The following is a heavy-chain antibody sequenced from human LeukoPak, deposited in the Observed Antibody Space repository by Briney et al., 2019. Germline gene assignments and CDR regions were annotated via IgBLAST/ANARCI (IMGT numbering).Heavy chain of an antibody. D-gene: IGHD3-22*01. CDR2: MNPNSGNT. CDR3: ARGHYDSSGYRFDY. V-gene: IGHV1-8*03. CDR1: GYTFSTYD. Sequence: ASVKVSCKASGYTFSTYDINWVRQATGQGLEWMGWMNPNSGNTGYAQKFQGRVSITRNNSISTAYMELSSLRSEDTAVYYCARGHYDSSGYRFDYWGQGTLVTVSS. J-gene: IGHJ4*02.